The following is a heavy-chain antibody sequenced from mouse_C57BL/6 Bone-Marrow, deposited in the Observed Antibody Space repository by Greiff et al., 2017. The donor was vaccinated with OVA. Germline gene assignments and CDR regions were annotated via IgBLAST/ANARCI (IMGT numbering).Heavy chain of an antibody. CDR2: IYPSDSET. CDR1: GYTFTSYW. CDR3: ARKLDWYFDV. D-gene: IGHD4-1*01. Sequence: QVHVKQSGAELVRPGSSVKLSCKASGYTFTSYWMDWVKQRPGQGLEWIGNIYPSDSETHYNQKFKDKATLTVDKSSSTAYMQLSSLTSEDSAVYYCARKLDWYFDVWGTGTTVTVSS. J-gene: IGHJ1*03. V-gene: IGHV1-61*01.